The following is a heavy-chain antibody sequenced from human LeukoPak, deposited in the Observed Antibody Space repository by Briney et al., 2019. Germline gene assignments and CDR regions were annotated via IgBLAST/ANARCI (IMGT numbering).Heavy chain of an antibody. J-gene: IGHJ4*02. D-gene: IGHD3-22*01. V-gene: IGHV1-18*01. CDR3: ARGGLTYYYDSSGYQQPDY. CDR2: FSAYNGNT. CDR1: GYTFTSYG. Sequence: GASVKVSCKASGYTFTSYGIGWVRQAPGQGLGWMGWFSAYNGNTNYAQKLQGRVTMTTDTSTSTAYMELRSLRSDDTAVYYCARGGLTYYYDSSGYQQPDYWGQGTLVTVSS.